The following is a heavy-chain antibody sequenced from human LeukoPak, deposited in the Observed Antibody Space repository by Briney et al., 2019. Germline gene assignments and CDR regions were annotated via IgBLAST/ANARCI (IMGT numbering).Heavy chain of an antibody. V-gene: IGHV3-48*03. Sequence: GGSLRLSXAASGFTFSSYEMNWVRQAPGKGLEWVSYISSSGSTIYYADSVKGRFTISRDNAKNSLYLQMNSLRAEDTAVYYCARASGYCFDYWGQGTLVTVSS. CDR2: ISSSGSTI. J-gene: IGHJ4*02. CDR3: ARASGYCFDY. D-gene: IGHD3-22*01. CDR1: GFTFSSYE.